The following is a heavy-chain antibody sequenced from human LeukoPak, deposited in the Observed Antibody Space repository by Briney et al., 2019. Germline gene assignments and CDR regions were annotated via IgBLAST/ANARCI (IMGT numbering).Heavy chain of an antibody. CDR1: GFTFSSYA. V-gene: IGHV3-23*01. D-gene: IGHD3-22*01. CDR2: ISGSGGST. CDR3: AKSSMIVVGGFDY. J-gene: IGHJ4*02. Sequence: GGSLRLSCAASGFTFSSYAMNWVRQAPGRGLGWVSTISGSGGSTYYADFVKGRFTISRDNSKNTLYLQMNSLRAEDTAVHYCAKSSMIVVGGFDYWGQGTLVTVSS.